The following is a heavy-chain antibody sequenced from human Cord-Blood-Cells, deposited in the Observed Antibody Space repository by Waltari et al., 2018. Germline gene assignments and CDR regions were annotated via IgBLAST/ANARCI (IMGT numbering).Heavy chain of an antibody. CDR2: IWYDGSNK. V-gene: IGHV3-33*01. J-gene: IGHJ4*02. D-gene: IGHD3-22*01. Sequence: QVQLVESGGGVVQPGRSLRLSCAASGFTFSSYGMHWVRQAPGTRLEWVAVIWYDGSNKYYADSVKGRFTISRDNSKNTLYLQMNSLRAEDTAVYYCARDLIYYDSSGYYPTFGYWGQGTLVTVSS. CDR1: GFTFSSYG. CDR3: ARDLIYYDSSGYYPTFGY.